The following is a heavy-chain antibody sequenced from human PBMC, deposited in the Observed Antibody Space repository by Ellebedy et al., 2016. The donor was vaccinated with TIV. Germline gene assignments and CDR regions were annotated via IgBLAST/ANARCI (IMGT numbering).Heavy chain of an antibody. CDR2: IVVGSGNT. CDR3: AADWGGGQLLGY. CDR1: GFTFARSA. J-gene: IGHJ4*02. D-gene: IGHD1-26*01. Sequence: AASVKVSCKASGFTFARSAVQWVRQARGQRLEWIGWIVVGSGNTNYAQKFQERVTITSDMSTSTAYMELSSLGSGDTAVYYCAADWGGGQLLGYWGQGTLVTVSS. V-gene: IGHV1-58*01.